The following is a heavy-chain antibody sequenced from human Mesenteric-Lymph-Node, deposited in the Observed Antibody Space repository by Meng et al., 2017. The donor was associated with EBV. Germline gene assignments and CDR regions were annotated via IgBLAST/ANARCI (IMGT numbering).Heavy chain of an antibody. D-gene: IGHD3-3*01. J-gene: IGHJ4*02. Sequence: QVQRHQWGAGLLEPSETLSLTCAASGGSFSGYHWSWIRQPPGKGLEYIGEISQSGDTNYNPSLKSRVTISVDTSRNQFSLKMRSVTAADTAVYYCARGTIFGIVVTYFDYWSQGNLVTVSS. CDR1: GGSFSGYH. CDR2: ISQSGDT. V-gene: IGHV4-34*01. CDR3: ARGTIFGIVVTYFDY.